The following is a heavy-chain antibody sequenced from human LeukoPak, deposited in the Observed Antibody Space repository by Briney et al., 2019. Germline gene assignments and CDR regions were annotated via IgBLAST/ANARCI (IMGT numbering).Heavy chain of an antibody. J-gene: IGHJ6*02. CDR3: ARGLRPRDYYYYGLDV. V-gene: IGHV4-59*01. CDR1: GGSIRTYY. Sequence: SETLSLTCTVSGGSIRTYYWSWIRQPPGKGLEWIGCISHSGSTDYNPSLKSRLTMSVDTSKNQFSLKLTSMTAADTAMYYCARGLRPRDYYYYGLDVWGPGTTVTVSS. D-gene: IGHD4-17*01. CDR2: ISHSGST.